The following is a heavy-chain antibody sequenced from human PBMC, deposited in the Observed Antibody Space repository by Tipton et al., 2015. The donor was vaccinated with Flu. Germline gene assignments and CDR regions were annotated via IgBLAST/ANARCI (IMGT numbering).Heavy chain of an antibody. D-gene: IGHD1-26*01. CDR3: VRDPLSGTYPNY. CDR2: ISSDSGDT. J-gene: IGHJ4*02. CDR1: GYTFGKFG. V-gene: IGHV1-18*01. Sequence: QSGAEVKKPGASVKVSCKASGYTFGKFGINWVRQAPGQRLEWMGWISSDSGDTKYAQNLQGRATMTTDTSTATAYMELRSLTSDDTAVYFCVRDPLSGTYPNYWGQGTLVTVSS.